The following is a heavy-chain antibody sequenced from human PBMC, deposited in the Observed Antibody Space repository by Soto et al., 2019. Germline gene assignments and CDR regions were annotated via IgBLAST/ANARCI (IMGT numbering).Heavy chain of an antibody. Sequence: GGSLRLSCAASGFTFSSDAMSWVRQAPGKGLEWVSAISGSGGSTYYADSVKGRFTISRDNSKNTLYLQMNSLRAEDTAVYYCVIDAVTYYYDSSGFYYADCWGQGTLVTVSS. CDR1: GFTFSSDA. J-gene: IGHJ4*02. CDR2: ISGSGGST. D-gene: IGHD3-22*01. V-gene: IGHV3-23*01. CDR3: VIDAVTYYYDSSGFYYADC.